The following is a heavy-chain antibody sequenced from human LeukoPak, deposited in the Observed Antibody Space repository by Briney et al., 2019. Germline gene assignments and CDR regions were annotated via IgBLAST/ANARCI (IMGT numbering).Heavy chain of an antibody. CDR1: GFTFSSYW. V-gene: IGHV3-7*01. J-gene: IGHJ5*02. D-gene: IGHD2-2*02. CDR2: IKQDGSEK. Sequence: GGSLRLSCAASGFTFSSYWMSWVRQAPGKGLEWVANIKQDGSEKYYVDSVKGRFTISRDNAKNSLYLQMNSLRAEDTAVYYCARVRGCSSTSCYTSWFDPWGQGTLVTVSS. CDR3: ARVRGCSSTSCYTSWFDP.